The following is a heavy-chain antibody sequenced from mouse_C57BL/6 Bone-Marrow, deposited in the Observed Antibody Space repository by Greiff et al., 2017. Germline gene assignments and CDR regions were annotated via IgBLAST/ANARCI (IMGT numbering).Heavy chain of an antibody. CDR2: LFPGSGST. V-gene: IGHV1-56*01. J-gene: IGHJ2*01. CDR3: ARDDGYSPFDY. Sequence: QVQLQQSGPELVRPGASVKISCKAPGYTFTSHWMQWVRQRPGQGLEWIGELFPGSGSTYYNEKFKGKATLTADNSSSTAYMPLSSLTSEDSAVYFCARDDGYSPFDYWGQGTTLTVSS. CDR1: GYTFTSHW. D-gene: IGHD2-3*01.